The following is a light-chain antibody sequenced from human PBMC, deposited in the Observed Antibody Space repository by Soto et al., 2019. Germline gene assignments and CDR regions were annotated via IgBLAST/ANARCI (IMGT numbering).Light chain of an antibody. V-gene: IGLV3-25*03. CDR2: KDR. Sequence: SYELTQPPSVSVSPGQTARITCSGDALPKQYAYWYQQKPGQAPVLVIYKDRERPSGIPERFSGSSSGTTVTLTISGVQAEDEADYYCQSADSSGTYPDWVFGGGTKVTVL. CDR1: ALPKQY. CDR3: QSADSSGTYPDWV. J-gene: IGLJ3*02.